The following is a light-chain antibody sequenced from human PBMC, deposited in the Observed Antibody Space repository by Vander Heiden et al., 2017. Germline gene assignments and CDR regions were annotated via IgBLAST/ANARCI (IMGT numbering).Light chain of an antibody. CDR3: QQYGSSPPIT. Sequence: EIVLTQSPGTLSLSPGERASQRVSTSYLAWYQQVPGQAPRLLIHAASSRATGIPDRFSGSGSGTDFTLTISRLEPEDFEVYYCQQYGSSPPITFGQGTRLEIK. J-gene: IGKJ5*01. CDR2: AAS. CDR1: QRVSTSY. V-gene: IGKV3-20*01.